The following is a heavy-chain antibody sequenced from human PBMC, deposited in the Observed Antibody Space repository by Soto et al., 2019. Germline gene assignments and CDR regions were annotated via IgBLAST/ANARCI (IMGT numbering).Heavy chain of an antibody. J-gene: IGHJ4*02. D-gene: IGHD3-22*01. CDR3: AREDYYAGSGYYSY. Sequence: QVQLVESGGGLVKPGGSLRLSCAASGYTFSDYYMSWIRQAPGKGLEWISSISSSRDYTTYADSVKGRFTISRDNAKNSLYLQLNSLRAEDTAVYYCAREDYYAGSGYYSYWGQGTLVSVSS. V-gene: IGHV3-11*05. CDR2: ISSSRDYT. CDR1: GYTFSDYY.